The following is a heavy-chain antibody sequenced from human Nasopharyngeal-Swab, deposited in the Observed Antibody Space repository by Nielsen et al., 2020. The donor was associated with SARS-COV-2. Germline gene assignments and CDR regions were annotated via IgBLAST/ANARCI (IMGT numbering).Heavy chain of an antibody. V-gene: IGHV4-31*02. CDR2: IYYGGST. Sequence: WSRQRPGTGLEWIGYIYYGGSTDYNASLKSRVTITVGTSKNQFSQTLISFTTAETAVYYCARWYARTIIWGGMDVWGQGTTVTVSS. CDR3: ARWYARTIIWGGMDV. J-gene: IGHJ6*02. D-gene: IGHD3-16*01.